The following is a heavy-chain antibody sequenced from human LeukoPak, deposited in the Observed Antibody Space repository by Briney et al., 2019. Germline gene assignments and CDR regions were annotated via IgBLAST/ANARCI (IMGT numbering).Heavy chain of an antibody. Sequence: SETLSLTCTVSGGSISSYYWNWIRQPAGQGLEWIGRMYTSGSTDYNPSLKSRVTMSVDTSKNQFSLKLNSVTAADTAVYYCARHSMGSGSYLDYWGQGTLVTVSS. CDR1: GGSISSYY. CDR3: ARHSMGSGSYLDY. J-gene: IGHJ4*02. V-gene: IGHV4-4*07. CDR2: MYTSGST. D-gene: IGHD1-26*01.